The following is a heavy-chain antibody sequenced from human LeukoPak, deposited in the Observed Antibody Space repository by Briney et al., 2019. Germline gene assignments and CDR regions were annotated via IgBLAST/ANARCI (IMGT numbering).Heavy chain of an antibody. D-gene: IGHD6-19*01. V-gene: IGHV1-2*06. J-gene: IGHJ4*02. CDR3: ARFLAVASINTGY. CDR1: GYTFTGYY. CDR2: ISPNSGGT. Sequence: ASVKVSCKASGYTFTGYYMHWVRQAPGQGLEWMGRISPNSGGTNYAQKFQGRVTMTRDTSISTAYMELSRLRSDDTAVYYCARFLAVASINTGYWGQGTLVTVSS.